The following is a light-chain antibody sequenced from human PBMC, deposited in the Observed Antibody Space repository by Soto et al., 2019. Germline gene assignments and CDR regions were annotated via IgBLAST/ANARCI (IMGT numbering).Light chain of an antibody. CDR1: QSVSSY. Sequence: EIVLTQSPATLSLSPGERATLSCRASQSVSSYLAWYQQKPGQAPRLLIYDASNSATGIPARFSGSGSGTDFTHNIRSQEPADFAVYYCQQRSNLPPLTFGGGTKVEIK. V-gene: IGKV3-11*01. CDR2: DAS. CDR3: QQRSNLPPLT. J-gene: IGKJ4*01.